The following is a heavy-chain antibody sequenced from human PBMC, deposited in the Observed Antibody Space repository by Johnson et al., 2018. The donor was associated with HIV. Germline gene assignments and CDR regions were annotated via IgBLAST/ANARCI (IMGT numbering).Heavy chain of an antibody. J-gene: IGHJ3*02. CDR3: AKANRAMTKGGFGAFDI. D-gene: IGHD3-16*01. Sequence: LVESGGGLVQPGRSLRLSCAASGFTFSSYAMHWVRQAPGKGLEWVSGISWNSGSIGYADSVKGRFTISRDNAKNSLYLQMNSLRAEDTALYYCAKANRAMTKGGFGAFDIWGQGTMVTVSS. V-gene: IGHV3-9*01. CDR2: ISWNSGSI. CDR1: GFTFSSYA.